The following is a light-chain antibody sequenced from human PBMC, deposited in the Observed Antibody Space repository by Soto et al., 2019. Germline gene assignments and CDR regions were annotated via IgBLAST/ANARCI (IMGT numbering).Light chain of an antibody. CDR3: QQYDISTWT. CDR2: GAS. V-gene: IGKV3-20*01. Sequence: EIVLTQSPGTLSLSPGERATLSCRASQTVSNNYLAWYQQKPGQAPRLLIYGASSRPTGIPDRFSGSGSGTDFTLTISRLEPEDFAVYYCQQYDISTWTFGQGTKGEIK. J-gene: IGKJ1*01. CDR1: QTVSNNY.